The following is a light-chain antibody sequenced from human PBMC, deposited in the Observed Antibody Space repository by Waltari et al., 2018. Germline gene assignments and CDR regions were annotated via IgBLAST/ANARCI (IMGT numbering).Light chain of an antibody. CDR1: QSVSRSY. Sequence: EIVLTQSPGTLSLSPGERVTLSCWASQSVSRSYLAWYQQKPGQAPRLLIYDASNRATGIPDRFSGSGSGTDFTLTISRLEPEDFAVYYCQQYGGSPLTFGGGTKVEIK. CDR3: QQYGGSPLT. J-gene: IGKJ4*01. CDR2: DAS. V-gene: IGKV3-20*01.